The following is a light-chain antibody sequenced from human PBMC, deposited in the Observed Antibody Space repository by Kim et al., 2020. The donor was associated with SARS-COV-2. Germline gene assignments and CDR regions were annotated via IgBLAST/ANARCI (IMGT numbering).Light chain of an antibody. V-gene: IGKV3-15*01. CDR2: RAS. CDR3: LQYNDRPPFT. CDR1: QNIGDN. Sequence: VSPGEGDTLSCRASQNIGDNLVWYQQKPGQAPRLLVYRASIRATGIPARFSGRGSGTEFILTISSLQSEDFAVYYCLQYNDRPPFTFGQGTKLEI. J-gene: IGKJ2*01.